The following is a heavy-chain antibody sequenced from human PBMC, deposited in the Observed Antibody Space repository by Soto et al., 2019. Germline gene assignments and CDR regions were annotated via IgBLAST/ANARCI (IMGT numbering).Heavy chain of an antibody. J-gene: IGHJ4*02. CDR1: GFTLNRYW. CDR3: TGPYRGDGGY. V-gene: IGHV3-7*05. D-gene: IGHD3-16*01. CDR2: INEDGSER. Sequence: EVQLVESGGGLVQPGGSLRLSCVASGFTLNRYWTNWFLQAPGKGLEWVANINEDGSERHYVESVRGRFTTSRDSVQNSVYLEMNSLRDEDTAMYYCTGPYRGDGGYWGQGTLVTVSS.